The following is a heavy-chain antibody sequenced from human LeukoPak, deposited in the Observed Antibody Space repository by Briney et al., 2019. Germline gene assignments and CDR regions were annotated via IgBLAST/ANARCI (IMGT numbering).Heavy chain of an antibody. V-gene: IGHV1-2*02. CDR3: ARGILTGYYPSGDY. Sequence: GASVKVSCKASGYTFTGYYMHWVRQAPGQGLEWMGWINPNSGGTNYAQKFQGRVTMTRDTSISTAYMELSRLRSDDTAVYYCARGILTGYYPSGDYWGQGTLVTVSS. CDR2: INPNSGGT. J-gene: IGHJ4*02. CDR1: GYTFTGYY. D-gene: IGHD3-9*01.